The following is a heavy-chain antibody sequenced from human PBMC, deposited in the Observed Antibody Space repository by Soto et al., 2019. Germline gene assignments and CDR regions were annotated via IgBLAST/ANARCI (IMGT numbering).Heavy chain of an antibody. J-gene: IGHJ3*02. V-gene: IGHV5-51*01. D-gene: IGHD3-16*02. CDR3: ARKEEGGYDSFWGSYRFAFDI. CDR1: GYSFTSYW. Sequence: GESLKISCKGSGYSFTSYWNGWVRQMPGKGLEWMGIIYPGDSDTRYSTSFQGQVTISDVKSIRNAYQQWSSLKASDIAMYYWARKEEGGYDSFWGSYRFAFDIWGQGTMVTVSS. CDR2: IYPGDSDT.